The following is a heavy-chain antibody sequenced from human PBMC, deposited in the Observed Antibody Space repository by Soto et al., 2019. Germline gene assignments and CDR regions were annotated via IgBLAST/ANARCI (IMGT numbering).Heavy chain of an antibody. CDR1: GFSLSTSGVG. V-gene: IGHV2-5*02. CDR3: ARGGWTTYYSPFFDY. Sequence: QITLKESGPPLVKPTQTLTLTCTFSGFSLSTSGVGVGWIRQPPGKALEWLALIYWDDDKRYSPSLKSRLTITKDTSKNQVVLTLTMVDTVDTATYYCARGGWTTYYSPFFDYWGQGTLVTVSS. CDR2: IYWDDDK. D-gene: IGHD3-10*01. J-gene: IGHJ4*02.